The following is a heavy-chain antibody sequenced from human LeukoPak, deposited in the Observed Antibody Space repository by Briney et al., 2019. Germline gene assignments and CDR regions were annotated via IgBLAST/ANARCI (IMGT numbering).Heavy chain of an antibody. D-gene: IGHD3-22*01. J-gene: IGHJ4*02. CDR2: ISSSGSNI. Sequence: GGSLRLSCAASGFTFSSYEMNWVRQAPGKGLEWVSYISSSGSNIKYADSVKGRFTISRGNAKNSVYLQMNSLRAEDTAVYYCARDTGYSDSSGYYGTNFDSWGQGTLVTVSS. V-gene: IGHV3-48*03. CDR3: ARDTGYSDSSGYYGTNFDS. CDR1: GFTFSSYE.